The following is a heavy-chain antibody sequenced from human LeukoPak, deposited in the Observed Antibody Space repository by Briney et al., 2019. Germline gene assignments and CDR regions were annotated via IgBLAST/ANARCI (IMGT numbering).Heavy chain of an antibody. CDR1: GFTFSSYG. D-gene: IGHD6-13*01. V-gene: IGHV3-33*01. Sequence: PGGSLRLSCAASGFTFSSYGMHWVRQAPGKGLEWVAVIWYDGSNKYYADSVKGRFTISRDNSKNTLYLQMNSLRAEDTAVYYCARDNPRQQGFAYWGQGTLVTVSS. CDR2: IWYDGSNK. J-gene: IGHJ4*02. CDR3: ARDNPRQQGFAY.